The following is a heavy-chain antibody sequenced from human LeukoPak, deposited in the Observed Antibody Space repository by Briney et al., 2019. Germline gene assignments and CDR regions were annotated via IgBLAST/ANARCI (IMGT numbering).Heavy chain of an antibody. V-gene: IGHV3-48*01. CDR1: GFTFSSYS. Sequence: GRCLRLSCAGSGFTFSSYSMNWVRQAPGKGLEWVSYISSSSGTIYYADSVKGRFTISRDNAKNSLYLQMNSLRAEDTAVYYCARDRGYSYGIFDYWGQGTLVTVSS. CDR3: ARDRGYSYGIFDY. CDR2: ISSSSGTI. J-gene: IGHJ4*02. D-gene: IGHD5-18*01.